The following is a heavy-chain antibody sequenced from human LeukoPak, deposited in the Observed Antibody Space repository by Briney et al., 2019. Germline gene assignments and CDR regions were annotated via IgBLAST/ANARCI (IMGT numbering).Heavy chain of an antibody. Sequence: PGGSLRLSCAASGFTFSSYGMSWVRQAPGKGLEWVSSISGSVGTIYYADSVKGRFTISRDNSKNTLYLQMNSLRAEDTAVYYCAKAGAVVVVAAKYFDYWGQGTLVTVSS. D-gene: IGHD2-15*01. CDR1: GFTFSSYG. CDR2: ISGSVGTI. J-gene: IGHJ4*02. CDR3: AKAGAVVVVAAKYFDY. V-gene: IGHV3-23*01.